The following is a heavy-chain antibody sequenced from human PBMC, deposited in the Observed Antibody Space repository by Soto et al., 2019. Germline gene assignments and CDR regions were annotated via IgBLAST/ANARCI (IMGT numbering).Heavy chain of an antibody. Sequence: PSETLSLTCTVSGGSISSSSYYWGWIRQPPGKGLEWIGSIYYSGSTYYNPSLKSRVTISVDTSKNQFSLKLSSVTAADTAVYYCARHFVAVVIKGWGYWGQGTLVTVSS. CDR3: ARHFVAVVIKGWGY. CDR1: GGSISSSSYY. V-gene: IGHV4-39*01. D-gene: IGHD3-22*01. J-gene: IGHJ4*02. CDR2: IYYSGST.